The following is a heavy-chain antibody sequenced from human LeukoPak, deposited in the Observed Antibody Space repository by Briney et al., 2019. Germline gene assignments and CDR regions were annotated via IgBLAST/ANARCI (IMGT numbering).Heavy chain of an antibody. Sequence: PGGSLRLSCAASGFTFSSYAISWVRQAPGKGLEWVSAISGGGSTYYADSVKGRFTISRDNSKNTLYLQMTSLRAEDTAVYYCAKDTGIAVAGAGRFDSWGQGTLVTVSS. D-gene: IGHD6-19*01. V-gene: IGHV3-23*01. J-gene: IGHJ4*02. CDR1: GFTFSSYA. CDR3: AKDTGIAVAGAGRFDS. CDR2: ISGGGST.